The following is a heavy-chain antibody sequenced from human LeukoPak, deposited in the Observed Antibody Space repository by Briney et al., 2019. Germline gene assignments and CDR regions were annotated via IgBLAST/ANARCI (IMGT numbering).Heavy chain of an antibody. CDR2: IKQDGSER. CDR1: GFTFSSYW. D-gene: IGHD4-17*01. Sequence: GGSLRLSCAASGFTFSSYWMSWVRQAPGKGLEWVANIKQDGSERYYVDSVKGRFTISRDNAKNSLYLQMNGLRAEDTAVYYCATPDGDPGYPYYFDYWGQGTLVTVSS. J-gene: IGHJ4*02. V-gene: IGHV3-7*01. CDR3: ATPDGDPGYPYYFDY.